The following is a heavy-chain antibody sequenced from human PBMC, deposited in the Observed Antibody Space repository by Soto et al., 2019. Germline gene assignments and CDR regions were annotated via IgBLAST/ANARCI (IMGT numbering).Heavy chain of an antibody. Sequence: SCKASGGTFSSYAISWIRQPPGKGLEWIGYIYYSGSTNYNPSLKSRVTISVDTSKNQFSLKLSSVTAADTAVYYCARLHSSGLNYWGQGTLVTVSS. D-gene: IGHD6-19*01. CDR3: ARLHSSGLNY. CDR2: IYYSGST. V-gene: IGHV4-59*01. J-gene: IGHJ4*02. CDR1: GGTFSSYA.